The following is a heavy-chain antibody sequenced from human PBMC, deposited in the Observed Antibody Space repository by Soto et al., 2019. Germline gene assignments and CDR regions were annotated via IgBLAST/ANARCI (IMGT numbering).Heavy chain of an antibody. CDR2: IIPALGTT. Sequence: QDQLVQSGAEVKKPGSSVKVSGKAFGGPFSSHTFSWVRQAPGQGLEWMGRIIPALGTTTYAQKFQGRVTITADESVTTVYMELNSLRTEDTAVYYCARPDFGDYWYFDLWGRGTLVTVSS. J-gene: IGHJ2*01. D-gene: IGHD4-17*01. V-gene: IGHV1-69*08. CDR1: GGPFSSHT. CDR3: ARPDFGDYWYFDL.